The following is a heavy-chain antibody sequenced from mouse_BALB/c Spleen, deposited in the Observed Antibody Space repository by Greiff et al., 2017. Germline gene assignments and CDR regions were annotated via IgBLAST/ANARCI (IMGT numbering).Heavy chain of an antibody. Sequence: EVMLVESGGGLVKPGGSLKLSCAASGFAFSSYDMSWVRQTPAKRLEWVAYISSGGGSTYYPDTVKGRFTISRDNAKNTLYLQMSSLKSEDTAMYYCARHTIYYGSSGSYWYFDVWGAGTTVTVSS. J-gene: IGHJ1*01. V-gene: IGHV5-12-1*01. CDR1: GFAFSSYD. CDR3: ARHTIYYGSSGSYWYFDV. D-gene: IGHD1-1*01. CDR2: ISSGGGST.